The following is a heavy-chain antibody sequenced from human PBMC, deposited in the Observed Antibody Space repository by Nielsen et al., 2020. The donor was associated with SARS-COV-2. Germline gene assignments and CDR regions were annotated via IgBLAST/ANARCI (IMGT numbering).Heavy chain of an antibody. CDR2: ISAYNGNT. CDR1: GYTFTSYG. J-gene: IGHJ3*02. Sequence: ASVKVSCKASGYTFTSYGISWVRQAPGQGLEWMGWISAYNGNTNYAQKLQGRATMTTDTSTSTAYMELRSLRSDDTAVYYCARDNLIGQPGFHGIWGQGTMVTVSS. CDR3: ARDNLIGQPGFHGI. V-gene: IGHV1-18*01. D-gene: IGHD2-8*01.